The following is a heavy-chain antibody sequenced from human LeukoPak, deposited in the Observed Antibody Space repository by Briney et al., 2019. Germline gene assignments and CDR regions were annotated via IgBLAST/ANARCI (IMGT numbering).Heavy chain of an antibody. CDR3: TRHLDTVTD. V-gene: IGHV4-34*01. D-gene: IGHD4-17*01. CDR1: GGSFSGYY. J-gene: IGHJ4*02. Sequence: SETLSLTCAVYGGSFSGYYWSWIRQPPGKGLEWIGEINHSGSTNYNPSLKSRVTISVDTSRNQFSLKLSSVTAADTAVYYCTRHLDTVTDWGQGTLVTVSS. CDR2: INHSGST.